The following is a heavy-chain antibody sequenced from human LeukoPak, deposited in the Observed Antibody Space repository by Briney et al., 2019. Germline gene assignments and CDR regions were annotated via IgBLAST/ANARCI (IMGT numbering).Heavy chain of an antibody. CDR3: ARVEISWFDP. CDR1: GATFISYA. J-gene: IGHJ5*02. Sequence: ASVKVSCKASGATFISYAMSWVRQAPGQGLEWMGWISAYNGNTNYAQKLQGRVTMTTDTSTSTAYMELRSLRSDDTAVYYCARVEISWFDPWGQGTLVTVSS. CDR2: ISAYNGNT. V-gene: IGHV1-18*01.